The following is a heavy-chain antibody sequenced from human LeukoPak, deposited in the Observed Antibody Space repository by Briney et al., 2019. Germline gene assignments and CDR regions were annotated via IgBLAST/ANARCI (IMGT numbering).Heavy chain of an antibody. CDR3: TGNGRSSGPFQH. Sequence: SETLSLTCGVYGGSFNGYYWSWIRQPPGKGLEWIGEVSHSGTTNYSPSLKGRVTISLDTSKNQVSLNLNSMTASDTAVYYCTGNGRSSGPFQHWGQGTLVTVSS. V-gene: IGHV4-34*01. J-gene: IGHJ1*01. CDR2: VSHSGTT. CDR1: GGSFNGYY. D-gene: IGHD6-19*01.